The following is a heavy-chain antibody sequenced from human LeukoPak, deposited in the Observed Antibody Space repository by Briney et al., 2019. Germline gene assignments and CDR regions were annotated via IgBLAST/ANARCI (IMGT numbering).Heavy chain of an antibody. D-gene: IGHD3-9*01. J-gene: IGHJ4*02. Sequence: ASVKVSCKVSGISLSAISIDWVRQVPGKGPEWMGKFGRQDGETIYAQNFQGRVTMTEDTRTDTAFMELSGLTSDDTALYYCATGAIVYDFWGQGSLVTVSS. V-gene: IGHV1-24*01. CDR1: GISLSAIS. CDR3: ATGAIVYDF. CDR2: FGRQDGET.